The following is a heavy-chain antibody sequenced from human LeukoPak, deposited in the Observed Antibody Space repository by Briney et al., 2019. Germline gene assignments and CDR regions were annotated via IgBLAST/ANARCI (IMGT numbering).Heavy chain of an antibody. J-gene: IGHJ3*02. Sequence: SETLSLTCTVSGDSMISYYWSWIRQPPGKGLEWIGYIHYSGSTNYNPSLKSRVTISVDTSKNQFSLKLRSVTAADTAMYYCARAPLALIVFDIWGQGTMVTVSS. CDR1: GDSMISYY. CDR2: IHYSGST. CDR3: ARAPLALIVFDI. D-gene: IGHD2-21*01. V-gene: IGHV4-59*01.